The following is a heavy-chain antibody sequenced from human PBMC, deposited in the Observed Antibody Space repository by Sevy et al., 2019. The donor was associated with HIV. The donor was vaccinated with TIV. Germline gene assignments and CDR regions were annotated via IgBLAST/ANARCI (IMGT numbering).Heavy chain of an antibody. D-gene: IGHD2-2*01. CDR1: GFTFSSYA. V-gene: IGHV3-30-3*01. J-gene: IGHJ4*02. Sequence: GGSLRLSCAASGFTFSSYAMHWVRQAPGKGLEWVAVISYDGSNKYYADSVKGRFTISRDNSKNTLYVQVNSLRAEDTAVYYCIPWDTIVLVPAAPYYFDYWGQGTLVTVSS. CDR2: ISYDGSNK. CDR3: IPWDTIVLVPAAPYYFDY.